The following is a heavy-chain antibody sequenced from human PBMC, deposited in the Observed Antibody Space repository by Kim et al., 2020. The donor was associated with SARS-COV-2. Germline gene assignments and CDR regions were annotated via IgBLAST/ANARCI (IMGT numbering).Heavy chain of an antibody. J-gene: IGHJ4*02. Sequence: GGSLRLSCAASGFTFSSYAMSWVRQAPGKGLEWVSAISGSGGSTYYADSVKGRFTISRDNSKNTLYLQMNSLRTEDTAVYYCAKDKGYYDSSGYYYAGQFDYWGQGTLSPSPQ. CDR1: GFTFSSYA. D-gene: IGHD3-22*01. CDR2: ISGSGGST. CDR3: AKDKGYYDSSGYYYAGQFDY. V-gene: IGHV3-23*01.